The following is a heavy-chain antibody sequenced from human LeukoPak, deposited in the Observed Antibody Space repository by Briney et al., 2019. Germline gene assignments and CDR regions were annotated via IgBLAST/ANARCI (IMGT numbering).Heavy chain of an antibody. D-gene: IGHD1-26*01. CDR1: GFTFSSYA. J-gene: IGHJ4*02. CDR2: ISGSGGST. CDR3: AKMDSGSYYGFDY. V-gene: IGHV3-23*01. Sequence: GGSLRLSCAASGFTFSSYAVSWVRQAPGKGLEWVSAISGSGGSTYYADSVKGRFTIPRDNSKNTLYLQMNSLRAEDTAVYYCAKMDSGSYYGFDYWGQGTLVTVSS.